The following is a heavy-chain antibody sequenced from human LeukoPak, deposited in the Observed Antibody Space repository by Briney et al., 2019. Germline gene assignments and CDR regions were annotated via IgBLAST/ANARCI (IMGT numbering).Heavy chain of an antibody. V-gene: IGHV3-66*02. CDR2: IYSGGST. CDR3: ARAFAVVPATISGHRYFDL. J-gene: IGHJ2*01. Sequence: PGGSLRLSCAASGFTVSSNYMSWVRQAPGKGLEWVSVIYSGGSTYYADSVKGRFTISRDNSRNTLYLQMNSLRAEDTAVYYCARAFAVVPATISGHRYFDLWGRGTLVNVSS. D-gene: IGHD2-2*02. CDR1: GFTVSSNY.